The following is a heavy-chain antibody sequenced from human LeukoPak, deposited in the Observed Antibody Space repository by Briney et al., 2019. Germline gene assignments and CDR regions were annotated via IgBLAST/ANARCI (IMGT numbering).Heavy chain of an antibody. CDR3: ARGIVGATPYYYYGMDV. J-gene: IGHJ6*02. D-gene: IGHD1-26*01. Sequence: GGSLRLSCAASGFIFSSYWMHWVRQAPGKGLVWVSHINSDGSSTSYADSVKGRFTISRDNAKNTLYLQMNSLRAEDTAVYYCARGIVGATPYYYYGMDVWGQGTTVTVSS. CDR2: INSDGSST. CDR1: GFIFSSYW. V-gene: IGHV3-74*01.